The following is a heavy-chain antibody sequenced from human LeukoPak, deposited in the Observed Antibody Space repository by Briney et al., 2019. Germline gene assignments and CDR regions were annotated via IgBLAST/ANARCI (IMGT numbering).Heavy chain of an antibody. CDR3: ARVGGAGYNLLVFDY. D-gene: IGHD5-24*01. V-gene: IGHV1-46*01. J-gene: IGHJ4*02. CDR1: GYTCTSNY. Sequence: ASVKVSCKASGYTCTSNYMHWVRQAPGQGLEWMGLINPSGGSTSYAQKFQGRVTMTRDTSTSTVYMELSSLRSEDTAVYYCARVGGAGYNLLVFDYWGQGTLVTVSS. CDR2: INPSGGST.